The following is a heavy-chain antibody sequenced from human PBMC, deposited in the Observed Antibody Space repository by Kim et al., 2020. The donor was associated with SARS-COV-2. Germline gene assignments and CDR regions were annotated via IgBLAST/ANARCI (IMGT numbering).Heavy chain of an antibody. Sequence: GGSLRLSCAASGLSFDSASMNWVRQAPGKGLEWVAVISCDGRNKKYADSVKGRFTISIDNPKSTLYLQMNSLRAEDTAVYYCARGNYYESVSLSDYYNGMEVWRQGPTVTVS. D-gene: IGHD3-10*01. CDR3: ARGNYYESVSLSDYYNGMEV. J-gene: IGHJ6*02. CDR2: ISCDGRNK. CDR1: GLSFDSAS. V-gene: IGHV3-30-3*01.